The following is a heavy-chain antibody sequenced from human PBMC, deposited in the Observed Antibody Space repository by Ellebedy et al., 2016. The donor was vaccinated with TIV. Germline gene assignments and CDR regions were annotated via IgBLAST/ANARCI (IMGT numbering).Heavy chain of an antibody. D-gene: IGHD3-10*01. CDR1: GGSISSSNFY. CDR2: FSYSGYT. J-gene: IGHJ4*02. Sequence: PSETLSLTCIVSGGSISSSNFYWGWVRQPPGKGLEWIGSFSYSGYTYYTPSLKSRVTVSGDPSKNQFSLRLSSVTAADTAVYYCARQPPLNVMVRGVLYFDYWGQGTLVTVSS. V-gene: IGHV4-39*01. CDR3: ARQPPLNVMVRGVLYFDY.